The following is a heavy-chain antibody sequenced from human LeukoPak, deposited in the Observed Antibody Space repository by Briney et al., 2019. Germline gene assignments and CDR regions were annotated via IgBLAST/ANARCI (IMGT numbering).Heavy chain of an antibody. CDR1: GFTFSSYA. CDR3: TTFLWGGTVAP. D-gene: IGHD6-19*01. Sequence: GRSLRLSCAASGFTFSSYAMHWVRQAPGKGLEWVGRIKSKADGGAIDYAAPVKGRFTISRDDSKSTVYLQMNSLKTEDTAVYYCTTFLWGGTVAPWGQGALVTVSS. CDR2: IKSKADGGAI. J-gene: IGHJ5*02. V-gene: IGHV3-15*01.